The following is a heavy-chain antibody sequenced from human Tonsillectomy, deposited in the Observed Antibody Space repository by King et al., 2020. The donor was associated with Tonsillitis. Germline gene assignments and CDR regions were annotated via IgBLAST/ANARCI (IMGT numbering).Heavy chain of an antibody. D-gene: IGHD3-10*01. J-gene: IGHJ5*02. CDR3: ARLSGGFGEFDWFDP. V-gene: IGHV5-51*01. CDR2: IFPGDSDT. Sequence: QLVQSGAEVKKPGESLKISCKGSGYSFAYYWIGWGRQMPGNGLEWMGIIFPGDSDTRYSPSFQGQVTISADKSIRTAYLQWSSLKASDTAMYYCARLSGGFGEFDWFDPWGQGTLVTVSS. CDR1: GYSFAYYW.